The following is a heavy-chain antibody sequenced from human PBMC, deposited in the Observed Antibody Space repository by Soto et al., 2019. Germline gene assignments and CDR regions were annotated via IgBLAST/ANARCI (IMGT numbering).Heavy chain of an antibody. Sequence: QITLKESGPTLVKPTQTLTLTCTLSGFSLSTDKGGVGWIRQSPGKALEWLALNYWDDNKRYNPSLQTRLTITRDTSKNQVILRLINMDPEDTGTYYCAHRPLGASWFDPWGQGTLVTVSS. CDR1: GFSLSTDKGG. J-gene: IGHJ5*02. V-gene: IGHV2-5*02. D-gene: IGHD3-16*01. CDR2: NYWDDNK. CDR3: AHRPLGASWFDP.